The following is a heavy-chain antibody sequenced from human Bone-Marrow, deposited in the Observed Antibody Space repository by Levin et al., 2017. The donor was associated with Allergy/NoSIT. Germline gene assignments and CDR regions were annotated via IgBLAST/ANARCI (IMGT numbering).Heavy chain of an antibody. CDR3: ARRAITLFRVVNPHRYFFRMDV. J-gene: IGHJ6*04. Sequence: SVKVSCKDSGGTSSNYALSWVRQAPGQGLEWMGGIIPVFGTINYAQKFQGRLTITADESTTASYMKLSSLRSDDTAVYYCARRAITLFRVVNPHRYFFRMDVWGKGTTVTVSS. CDR2: IIPVFGTI. V-gene: IGHV1-69*13. CDR1: GGTSSNYA. D-gene: IGHD3-3*01.